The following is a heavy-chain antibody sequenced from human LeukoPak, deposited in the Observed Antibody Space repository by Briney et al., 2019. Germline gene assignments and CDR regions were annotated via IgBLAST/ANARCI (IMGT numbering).Heavy chain of an antibody. V-gene: IGHV4-34*01. CDR2: INRSGST. Sequence: SETLSLTCVVYSGSFSGYFWSWIRQPPREGLEWIGEINRSGSTNYNPSLKSRVTISVDTSKNQFSLKLSSVTAADTAVYYCARGIVGPTYFDYWGQGTLVTVSS. D-gene: IGHD1-26*01. J-gene: IGHJ4*02. CDR1: SGSFSGYF. CDR3: ARGIVGPTYFDY.